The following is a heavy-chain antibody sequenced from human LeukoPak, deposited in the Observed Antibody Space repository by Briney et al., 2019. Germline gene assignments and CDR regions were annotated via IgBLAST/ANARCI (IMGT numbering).Heavy chain of an antibody. V-gene: IGHV1-69*04. J-gene: IGHJ4*02. CDR3: ASTGPMDPVLNDY. Sequence: ASVKVSCKASGGTFSSYAISWVRQAPGQGLAWMGRIIPILGIANYAQKFQGRVTITADKSTSTAYMELSSLRSEDTAVYYCASTGPMDPVLNDYWGQGTLVTVSS. CDR1: GGTFSSYA. CDR2: IIPILGIA. D-gene: IGHD3-10*01.